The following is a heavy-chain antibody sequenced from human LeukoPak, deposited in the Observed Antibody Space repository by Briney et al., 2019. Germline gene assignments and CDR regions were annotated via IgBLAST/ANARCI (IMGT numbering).Heavy chain of an antibody. Sequence: ASVKVSCKASGCTFTSYYMHWVRQAPGQGLEWMGMINPSGGSTSYAQKFQGRVTMTRDTSTSTVYMELSSLRSEDTAVYYCARTPPFWSGYYRGAYYFDYWGQGTLVTVSS. CDR3: ARTPPFWSGYYRGAYYFDY. CDR1: GCTFTSYY. CDR2: INPSGGST. J-gene: IGHJ4*02. V-gene: IGHV1-46*01. D-gene: IGHD3-3*01.